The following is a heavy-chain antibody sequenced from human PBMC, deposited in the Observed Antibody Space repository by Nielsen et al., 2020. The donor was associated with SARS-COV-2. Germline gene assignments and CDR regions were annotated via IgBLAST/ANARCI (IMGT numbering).Heavy chain of an antibody. CDR3: ATIFYGDYVFDY. Sequence: GGSLRLSCAASGFTFDDYAMHWVRQAPGKGLEWVSGISWNSGSIGYADSVKGRFTISRDNAKNSLYLQMNSLRAEDTALYYCATIFYGDYVFDYWGQGTLVTVPS. V-gene: IGHV3-9*01. D-gene: IGHD4-17*01. CDR1: GFTFDDYA. CDR2: ISWNSGSI. J-gene: IGHJ4*02.